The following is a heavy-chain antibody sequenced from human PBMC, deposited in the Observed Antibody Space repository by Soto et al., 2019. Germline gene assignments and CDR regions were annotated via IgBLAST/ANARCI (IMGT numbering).Heavy chain of an antibody. CDR2: IIPILDIP. D-gene: IGHD3-16*01. V-gene: IGHV1-69*02. CDR1: GGTFSRYT. J-gene: IGHJ6*02. CDR3: XXXXXXXXXXXXXXXXGDXXGWDV. Sequence: QVQLVQSGAEVKKPGSSVKVSCKASGGTFSRYTFTWVRQAPGQGLEWMGRIIPILDIPNYAQNFQGRVTITADKSTSTAYMELSSLRSDDTAVYYCXXXXXXXXXXXXXXXXGDXXGWDVWGQGTTVT.